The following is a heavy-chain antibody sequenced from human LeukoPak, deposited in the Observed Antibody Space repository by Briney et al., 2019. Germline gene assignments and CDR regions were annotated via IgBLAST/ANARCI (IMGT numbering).Heavy chain of an antibody. CDR1: GYTLTGYY. V-gene: IGHV1-2*02. J-gene: IGHJ3*02. D-gene: IGHD2-2*01. CDR2: INPNSGGT. Sequence: ASVKVSCKASGYTLTGYYMHWVRQAPGQGLEWMGWINPNSGGTNYAQKFQGRVTMTRDTSISTAYMELSRLRSDDTAVYYCARLIRLLLTSDAFDIWGQGTMVTVSS. CDR3: ARLIRLLLTSDAFDI.